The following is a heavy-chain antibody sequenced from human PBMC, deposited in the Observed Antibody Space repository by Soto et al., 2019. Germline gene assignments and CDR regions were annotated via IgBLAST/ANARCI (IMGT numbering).Heavy chain of an antibody. CDR3: ALAVAGTLWYFDL. J-gene: IGHJ2*01. V-gene: IGHV4-39*01. D-gene: IGHD6-19*01. Sequence: QLQLQESGPGLVKPSETLSLTCTVSGGSISSSSYYWGWIRQPPGKGLEWIGSIYYSGSTYYNPSLKSRVTISVDTSKNQFSLKLSSVTAADTAVYYCALAVAGTLWYFDLWGRGTLVTVSS. CDR1: GGSISSSSYY. CDR2: IYYSGST.